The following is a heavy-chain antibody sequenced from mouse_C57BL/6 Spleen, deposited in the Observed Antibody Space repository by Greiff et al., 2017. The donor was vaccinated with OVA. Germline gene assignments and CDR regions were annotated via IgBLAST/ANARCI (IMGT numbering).Heavy chain of an antibody. Sequence: VVKPGASVKLSCKASGYTFTEYTIHWVKQRSGQGLEWIGWFYPGSGSIKYNEKFKDKATLTADKSSSTVYMELSRLTSEDSAVYFCARHEEGYYGSSYDDDYAMDYWGQGTSVTVSS. CDR1: GYTFTEYT. CDR3: ARHEEGYYGSSYDDDYAMDY. D-gene: IGHD1-1*01. J-gene: IGHJ4*01. V-gene: IGHV1-62-2*01. CDR2: FYPGSGSI.